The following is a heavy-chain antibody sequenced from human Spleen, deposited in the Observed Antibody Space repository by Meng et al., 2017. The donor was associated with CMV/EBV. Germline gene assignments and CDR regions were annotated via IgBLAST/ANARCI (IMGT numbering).Heavy chain of an antibody. CDR2: ISGSGGST. V-gene: IGHV3-23*01. Sequence: GESLKISCAASGFTFSSYAMSWVRQAPGKGLEWVSAISGSGGSTYYADSVKGRFTISRDNSKNTLYLQMNSLRAEDTAVYYCAKDLAYYYEPSRAYWSQGTLVTVSS. CDR3: AKDLAYYYEPSRAY. J-gene: IGHJ4*02. D-gene: IGHD3-22*01. CDR1: GFTFSSYA.